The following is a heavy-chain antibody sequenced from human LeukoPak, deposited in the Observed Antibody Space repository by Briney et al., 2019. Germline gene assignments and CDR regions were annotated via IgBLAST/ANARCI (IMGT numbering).Heavy chain of an antibody. CDR3: AKRSLSGTWYFDL. V-gene: IGHV3-23*01. J-gene: IGHJ2*01. CDR1: GFTYSRYA. D-gene: IGHD3-3*01. Sequence: PGGSPRLSCAASGFTYSRYAVSWVRQAPGKGLEWVSSISDNGAGTFYADSVKGRFTISRDNSDKTLYLQMNSLRAEDTAVYYCAKRSLSGTWYFDLWGRGTLVIVSS. CDR2: ISDNGAGT.